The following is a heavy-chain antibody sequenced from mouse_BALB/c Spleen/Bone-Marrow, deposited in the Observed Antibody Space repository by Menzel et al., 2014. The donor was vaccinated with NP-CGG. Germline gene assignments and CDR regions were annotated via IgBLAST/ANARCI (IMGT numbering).Heavy chain of an antibody. D-gene: IGHD1-1*01. V-gene: IGHV14-3*02. CDR1: GFNIKDSY. CDR3: AAYYYGYYGFAY. Sequence: EVQLQQSGAELVKPGASVKMSCTASGFNIKDSYMHWVKQSPEQSLEWIGRIDPENGNTKYDPKFQGKATITVDTSSNTAGLQLSRLTSEDTAVYYYAAYYYGYYGFAYWGQGTLVTVSA. J-gene: IGHJ3*01. CDR2: IDPENGNT.